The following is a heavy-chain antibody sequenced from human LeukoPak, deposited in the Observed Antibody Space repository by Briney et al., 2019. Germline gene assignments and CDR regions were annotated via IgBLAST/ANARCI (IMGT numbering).Heavy chain of an antibody. Sequence: ASVKVSCKASGYTFTSYGISWVRQAPGQGLEWMGWISAYNGNTNYAQKLQGRVTMTTDTSTSTAYMELRSLRSDDTAVYYCARVSDYGDALDAFDIWGQGTMVTVSS. D-gene: IGHD4-17*01. CDR3: ARVSDYGDALDAFDI. CDR2: ISAYNGNT. V-gene: IGHV1-18*01. CDR1: GYTFTSYG. J-gene: IGHJ3*02.